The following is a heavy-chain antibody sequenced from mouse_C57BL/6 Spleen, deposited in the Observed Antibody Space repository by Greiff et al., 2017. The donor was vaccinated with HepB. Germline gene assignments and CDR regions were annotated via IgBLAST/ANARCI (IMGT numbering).Heavy chain of an antibody. CDR3: ARHESDYAMDY. CDR1: GFTFSDYY. CDR2: ISNGGGST. Sequence: EVKLEESGGGLVQPGGSLKLSCAASGFTFSDYYMYWVRQTPEKRLEWVAYISNGGGSTYYPDTVKGRFTISRDNAKNTLYLQMSRLKSEDTAMYYCARHESDYAMDYWGQGTSVTVSS. V-gene: IGHV5-12*01. J-gene: IGHJ4*01.